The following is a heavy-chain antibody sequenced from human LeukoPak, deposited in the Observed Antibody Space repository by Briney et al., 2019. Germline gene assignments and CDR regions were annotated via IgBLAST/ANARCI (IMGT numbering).Heavy chain of an antibody. CDR3: ARDADDIVVVPAAMGQKYYYYYYGMDV. V-gene: IGHV1-18*01. J-gene: IGHJ6*02. Sequence: ASVKVSCKASGYTFISYGIRWVRPAPGQGVDWVGWSSAYNGNTNHAQKLQGRVTKTTDTSPSTAYMELRSLRSDDTAVYYCARDADDIVVVPAAMGQKYYYYYYGMDVWGQGTTVTVSS. CDR1: GYTFISYG. D-gene: IGHD2-2*01. CDR2: SSAYNGNT.